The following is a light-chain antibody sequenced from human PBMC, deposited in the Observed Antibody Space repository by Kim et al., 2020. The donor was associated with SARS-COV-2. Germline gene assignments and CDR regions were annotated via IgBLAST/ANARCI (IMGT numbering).Light chain of an antibody. CDR3: NSRDSSGNLYV. CDR1: SLRTYY. CDR2: GKN. Sequence: SSELTQDPAVSVALGQTVSFTCQGDSLRTYYAGWYQQKPGQAPVLVIYGKNNRPSGIPDRFSGSSSVDTASLTITGAQAEDEADYYCNSRDSSGNLYVFGTGTKVTVL. V-gene: IGLV3-19*01. J-gene: IGLJ1*01.